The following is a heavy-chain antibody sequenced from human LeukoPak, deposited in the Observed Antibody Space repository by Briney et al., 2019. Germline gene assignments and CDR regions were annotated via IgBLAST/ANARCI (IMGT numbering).Heavy chain of an antibody. D-gene: IGHD2-21*02. Sequence: SETLSLTCTVSGDSIGSYYWNWIRQSPGKRLEWIGYIHYSGSTNYTPSLKSRVTISVDTSKNQFSLKLSSVTAADTAVYYCARTRRLGCGGDCYSPPFDYWGQGTLVTVSS. CDR2: IHYSGST. V-gene: IGHV4-59*01. J-gene: IGHJ4*02. CDR3: ARTRRLGCGGDCYSPPFDY. CDR1: GDSIGSYY.